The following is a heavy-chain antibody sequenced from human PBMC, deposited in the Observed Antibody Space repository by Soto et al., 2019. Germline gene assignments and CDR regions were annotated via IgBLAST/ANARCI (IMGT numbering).Heavy chain of an antibody. V-gene: IGHV4-59*01. CDR3: GRGGYDVTFIDY. Sequence: SETLSLTCTVSGGSISSYYWSWIRQPPGKGLEWIGDIYYSGSTNYNPSLKSRVTISVDTSKNQFSLKLSSVTAADTAVDYCGRGGYDVTFIDYWGQGTPVTVSS. CDR2: IYYSGST. CDR1: GGSISSYY. J-gene: IGHJ4*01. D-gene: IGHD5-18*01.